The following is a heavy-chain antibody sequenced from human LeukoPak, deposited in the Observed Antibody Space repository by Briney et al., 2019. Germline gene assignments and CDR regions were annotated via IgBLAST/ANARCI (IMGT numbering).Heavy chain of an antibody. CDR2: ISSSGSTI. V-gene: IGHV3-11*01. J-gene: IGHJ6*03. CDR1: GFTFSDYY. Sequence: GGSLRLSCAASGFTFSDYYMSWIRQAPGKGLEWVSYISSSGSTIYYADSVKGRFTISRDNAKNSLYLQMNSLRAEDTAVYYCARERHCSSTSCPTPYYMDVWGKRTTVTVSS. D-gene: IGHD2-2*01. CDR3: ARERHCSSTSCPTPYYMDV.